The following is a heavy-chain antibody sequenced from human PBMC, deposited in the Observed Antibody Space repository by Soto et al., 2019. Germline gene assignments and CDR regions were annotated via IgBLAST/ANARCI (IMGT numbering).Heavy chain of an antibody. V-gene: IGHV3-15*07. CDR3: TTGKRVLLWFGEPPFDY. D-gene: IGHD3-10*01. J-gene: IGHJ4*02. CDR2: IKSKTDGGTT. Sequence: SVSNAWMNWVRQAPGKGLEWVGRIKSKTDGGTTDYAAPVKGRFTISRDESKNTLYLQMNSLKTEDTAVYYCTTGKRVLLWFGEPPFDYWGQGTLVTVSS. CDR1: SVSNAW.